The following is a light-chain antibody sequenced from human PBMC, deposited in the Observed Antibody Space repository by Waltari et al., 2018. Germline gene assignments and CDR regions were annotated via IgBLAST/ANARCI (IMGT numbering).Light chain of an antibody. CDR3: CSYAGADTSVL. CDR2: DVN. V-gene: IGLV2-11*01. Sequence: QSALTQPRSVSGSPGQSVTISCTGTSRDIGAFDFVSWYQQYPAQAPKLMIYDVNKRPPGVPDRFSASKSGNTASLTISGLLNEDEADYYCCSYAGADTSVLFGGGTTVTVL. CDR1: SRDIGAFDF. J-gene: IGLJ2*01.